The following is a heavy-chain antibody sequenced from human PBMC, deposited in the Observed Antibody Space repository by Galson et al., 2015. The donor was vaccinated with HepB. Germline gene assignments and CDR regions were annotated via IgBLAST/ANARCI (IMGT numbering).Heavy chain of an antibody. CDR3: AGSAGTSYSSSATLRY. V-gene: IGHV1-69*02. CDR2: VFPLLNVA. D-gene: IGHD2-15*01. J-gene: IGHJ4*02. CDR1: GGSFSSHN. Sequence: SVKVSCKASGGSFSSHNFNWVRQTPGQGLEWMGRVFPLLNVAAYAQKFQGRLTITADSFTRTVYMELNNLTSDDMAIYYCAGSAGTSYSSSATLRYWGEGTLLPVSS.